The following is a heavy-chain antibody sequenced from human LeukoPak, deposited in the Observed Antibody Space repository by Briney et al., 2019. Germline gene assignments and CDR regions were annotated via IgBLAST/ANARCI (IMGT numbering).Heavy chain of an antibody. V-gene: IGHV3-48*03. CDR3: ARDRLLWFGELLVRYYFDY. CDR2: ISSSGSTI. CDR1: GFTFSSYE. D-gene: IGHD3-10*01. J-gene: IGHJ4*02. Sequence: GGSLRLSCAASGFTFSSYEMNWVRQAPGKGLEWVSYISSSGSTIYYADSVKGRFTISRDNAKNSLYLQMNSLRAEDTAVYYCARDRLLWFGELLVRYYFDYWGQGTLVTVSS.